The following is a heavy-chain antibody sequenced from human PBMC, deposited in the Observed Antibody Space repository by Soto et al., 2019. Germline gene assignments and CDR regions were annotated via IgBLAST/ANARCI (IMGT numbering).Heavy chain of an antibody. CDR1: GFTFSNAW. D-gene: IGHD1-1*01. Sequence: GGSLRLSCAASGFTFSNAWMNWVRQAPGKGLEWVGRIKSKTDGGTTDYAAPVKGRFTSERDDSKNTLYLQMNSLKTEDTAVYYCTTDSMPFTENENAFDIWGQGTMVTVSS. J-gene: IGHJ3*02. V-gene: IGHV3-15*07. CDR2: IKSKTDGGTT. CDR3: TTDSMPFTENENAFDI.